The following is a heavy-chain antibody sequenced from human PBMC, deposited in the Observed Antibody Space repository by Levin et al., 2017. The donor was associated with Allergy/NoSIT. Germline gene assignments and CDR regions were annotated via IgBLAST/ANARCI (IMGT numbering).Heavy chain of an antibody. J-gene: IGHJ4*02. V-gene: IGHV3-33*01. Sequence: GESLKISCAASGFTFSTSGMHWVRQAPGKGLEWVAVIWYDGITKHYADSVQGRFTISRDNSKNTLYLQMDSLRAEDTAVYYCARDSGTGCADYWGQGTLLTVSS. CDR2: IWYDGITK. CDR1: GFTFSTSG. D-gene: IGHD6-19*01. CDR3: ARDSGTGCADY.